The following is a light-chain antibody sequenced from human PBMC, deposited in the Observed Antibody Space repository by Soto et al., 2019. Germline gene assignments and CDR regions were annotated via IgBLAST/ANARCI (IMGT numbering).Light chain of an antibody. CDR3: QTWDTGIWV. CDR2: LNSDGSY. CDR1: SGHSSYA. Sequence: QPVLTQSPSASASLGASVKLTCTLSSGHSSYAIAWHQQQPEKGPRYLMKLNSDGSYTKGDGIPDRFSGSRSGAERYLIISSLQSEDEADYHCQTWDTGIWVFGGGTKLTVL. J-gene: IGLJ3*02. V-gene: IGLV4-69*01.